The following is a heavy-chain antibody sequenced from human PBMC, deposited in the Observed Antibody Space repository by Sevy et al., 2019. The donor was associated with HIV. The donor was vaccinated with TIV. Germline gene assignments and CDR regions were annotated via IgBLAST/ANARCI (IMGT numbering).Heavy chain of an antibody. Sequence: GGSLRLSCADSGFTIRTYNMNWVRQAPGKGLEWVSSISSSSTYIYYAASVKGRFTISRDNAKNSLYLQMSSLRAEDTAVYYCARDLVIPATTDYFYYGMDVWGQGTTVTVSS. J-gene: IGHJ6*02. CDR2: ISSSSTYI. CDR3: ARDLVIPATTDYFYYGMDV. CDR1: GFTIRTYN. V-gene: IGHV3-21*01. D-gene: IGHD2-15*01.